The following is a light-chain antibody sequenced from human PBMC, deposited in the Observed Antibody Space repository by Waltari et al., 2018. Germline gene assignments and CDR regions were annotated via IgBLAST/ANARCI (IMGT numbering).Light chain of an antibody. CDR3: QQYNSYSRT. V-gene: IGKV1-5*03. CDR1: QSISSW. J-gene: IGKJ1*01. CDR2: KAS. Sequence: DIQMTQSPSTRSASVGARVTIPCRGSQSISSWLAWYQQKPGKAPKLLIYKASSLESGVPSRFSGSGSGTEFTLTISSLQPDDFATYYCQQYNSYSRTFGQGTKVEIK.